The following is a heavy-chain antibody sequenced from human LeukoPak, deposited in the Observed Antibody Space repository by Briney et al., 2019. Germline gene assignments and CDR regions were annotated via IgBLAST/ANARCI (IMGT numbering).Heavy chain of an antibody. J-gene: IGHJ4*02. CDR2: VWHDGSKT. Sequence: PGRSLKLSCAASGFTFSGCHIHWVCQAPGKGLEWVALVWHDGSKTYYADSVKGRFTVSRDNSKNTLFLQMNSLRAEDTGVYYCAKDSNDNGDYNYFDFWGQGTLVTVSS. V-gene: IGHV3-33*06. D-gene: IGHD4-17*01. CDR1: GFTFSGCH. CDR3: AKDSNDNGDYNYFDF.